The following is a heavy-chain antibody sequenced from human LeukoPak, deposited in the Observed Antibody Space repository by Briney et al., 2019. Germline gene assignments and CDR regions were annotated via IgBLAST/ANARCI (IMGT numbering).Heavy chain of an antibody. Sequence: SETLSLTCAVYGGSFSGYYWSWIRQPPGKGLEWIGEINHSGSTNYNPSLNSRVTISVDTSKNQFSLKLSSVTAADTAVYYCARVGYYYDSSGYYYRRPSGLPHFDYCGQGTLVTVSS. V-gene: IGHV4-34*01. CDR1: GGSFSGYY. CDR2: INHSGST. D-gene: IGHD3-22*01. CDR3: ARVGYYYDSSGYYYRRPSGLPHFDY. J-gene: IGHJ4*02.